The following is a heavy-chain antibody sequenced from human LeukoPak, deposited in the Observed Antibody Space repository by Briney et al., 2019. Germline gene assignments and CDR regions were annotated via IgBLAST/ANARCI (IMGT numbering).Heavy chain of an antibody. Sequence: SETLSLTCTVSGGSISSYYWSWIRQPPGRGLEWIGYIYYSGTTNYNPSLKSRVTISVDTSKNQFSLKLSSVTAADTAVYYCARGVYIAAAQYGYWGQGTLVTVSS. J-gene: IGHJ4*02. CDR3: ARGVYIAAAQYGY. D-gene: IGHD6-13*01. CDR2: IYYSGTT. CDR1: GGSISSYY. V-gene: IGHV4-59*01.